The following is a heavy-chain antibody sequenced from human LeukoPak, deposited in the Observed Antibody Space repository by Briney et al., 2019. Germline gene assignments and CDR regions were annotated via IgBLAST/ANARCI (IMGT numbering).Heavy chain of an antibody. CDR2: IIPIFGTA. D-gene: IGHD6-13*01. CDR1: GGTFSSYA. V-gene: IGHV1-69*13. Sequence: SVKVSCKASGGTFSSYAISWVRQAPGQGLEWMGGIIPIFGTANYAQKFQGRVTITADESTSTAYIELSSLRSEDTAVYYCARDLVEDSSSWWGHQGWWLDPWGQGTLVTVSS. CDR3: ARDLVEDSSSWWGHQGWWLDP. J-gene: IGHJ5*02.